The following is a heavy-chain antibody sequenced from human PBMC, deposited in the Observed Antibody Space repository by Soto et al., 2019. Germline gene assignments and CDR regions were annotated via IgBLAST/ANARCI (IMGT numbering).Heavy chain of an antibody. CDR2: IYYSGST. CDR3: ARDGGDSSGYYRLEYFQH. D-gene: IGHD3-22*01. J-gene: IGHJ1*01. Sequence: SETLSLTCTVSGGSISSGGYYWSWIRQHPGKGLEWIGYIYYSGSTYYNPSLKSRVTISVDTSKNQFSLKLSSVTAADTAVYYCARDGGDSSGYYRLEYFQHWGQGTLVTVSS. CDR1: GGSISSGGYY. V-gene: IGHV4-31*03.